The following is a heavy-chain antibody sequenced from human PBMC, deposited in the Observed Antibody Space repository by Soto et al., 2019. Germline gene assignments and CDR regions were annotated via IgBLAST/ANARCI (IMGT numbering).Heavy chain of an antibody. CDR1: GYTFTSYG. J-gene: IGHJ5*02. D-gene: IGHD1-7*01. CDR3: ARDEGYKWNYGGSWFDP. CDR2: ISAYNGNT. Sequence: QVQLVQSGAEVKKPGASVKVSCKASGYTFTSYGISWVRQAPGQGLEWMGWISAYNGNTNYAQKLQGRVTMTTDTPTSTAYMGLRSLRSDDTAVYYCARDEGYKWNYGGSWFDPWGQGTLVTVSS. V-gene: IGHV1-18*01.